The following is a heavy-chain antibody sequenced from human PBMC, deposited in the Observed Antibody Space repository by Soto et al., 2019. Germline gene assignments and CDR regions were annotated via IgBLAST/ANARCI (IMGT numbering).Heavy chain of an antibody. CDR1: GGSITNNDYY. D-gene: IGHD3-10*01. J-gene: IGHJ5*02. CDR3: ARRTPLYASESSRFDP. Sequence: SETLSLTCIVSGGSITNNDYYWGWIRRPPGKGLEWIGTIHYSGGASYNPSLKSRVIISADTSKNQFSLRLSSVTAADTAVYYCARRTPLYASESSRFDPWGQGXLVTVYS. V-gene: IGHV4-39*01. CDR2: IHYSGGA.